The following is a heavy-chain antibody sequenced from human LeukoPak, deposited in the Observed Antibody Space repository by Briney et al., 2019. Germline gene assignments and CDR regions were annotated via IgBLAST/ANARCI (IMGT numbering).Heavy chain of an antibody. CDR1: GFTFSSYA. D-gene: IGHD6-6*01. Sequence: GGSLRLSCAASGFTFSSYAMHWVRQAPGKGLEYVSAISSNGGSTYYANSVKGRLTISRDNSKNTLFLQMGSLRAEDMAVYYCARGGSIAARPIDYWGQGTLVTVSS. J-gene: IGHJ4*02. CDR2: ISSNGGST. V-gene: IGHV3-64*01. CDR3: ARGGSIAARPIDY.